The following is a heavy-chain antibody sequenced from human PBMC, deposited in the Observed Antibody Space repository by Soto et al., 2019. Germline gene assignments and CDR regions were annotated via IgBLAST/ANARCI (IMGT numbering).Heavy chain of an antibody. Sequence: QVQLVQSGAEVKKPGASVKVSCKASGYTFTSYGISWVRQAPGQGLEWMGWISAYNGNTNYAQKLQGRVTMTTDTSTSTAYMELRSLRSDDTAVYYCARDQQLIWFGAADAFDIWGQETMVTVSS. V-gene: IGHV1-18*01. CDR3: ARDQQLIWFGAADAFDI. CDR2: ISAYNGNT. CDR1: GYTFTSYG. J-gene: IGHJ3*02. D-gene: IGHD3-10*01.